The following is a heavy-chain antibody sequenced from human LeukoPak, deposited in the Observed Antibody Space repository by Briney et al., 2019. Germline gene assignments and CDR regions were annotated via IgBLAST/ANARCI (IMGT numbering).Heavy chain of an antibody. Sequence: GGSLRLSCAASGFTFSSYDMHWVRQATGKGLEWVSAIGTAGDTYYPGSVMGRFTISRENAKNSLYLQMNSMRAGDTAVYYCARDKNYYYMDVWGKGTTVTVSS. J-gene: IGHJ6*03. CDR1: GFTFSSYD. CDR2: IGTAGDT. CDR3: ARDKNYYYMDV. V-gene: IGHV3-13*01.